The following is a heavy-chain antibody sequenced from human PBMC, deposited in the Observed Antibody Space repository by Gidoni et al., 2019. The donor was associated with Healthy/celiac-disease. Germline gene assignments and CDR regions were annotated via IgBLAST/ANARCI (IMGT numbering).Heavy chain of an antibody. Sequence: EVQLVESGGGLVQPGGSLKLSCAASGFTFSGSAMHWVRQASGKGLEWVGRIRSKANSYATAYAASVKGRFTISRDDSKNTAYLQMNSLKTEDTAVYYCTWSGYDSSGYSYFDYWGQGTLVTVSS. CDR2: IRSKANSYAT. CDR1: GFTFSGSA. D-gene: IGHD3-22*01. CDR3: TWSGYDSSGYSYFDY. J-gene: IGHJ4*02. V-gene: IGHV3-73*01.